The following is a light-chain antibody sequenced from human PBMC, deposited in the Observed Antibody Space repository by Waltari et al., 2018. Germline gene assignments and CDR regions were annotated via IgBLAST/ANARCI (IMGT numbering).Light chain of an antibody. CDR2: GNS. CDR3: QSYDSSLSGSLV. J-gene: IGLJ2*01. CDR1: SSNIGAVYD. Sequence: QSVLTQPPPVAGAPGQRVTIPCTGSSSNIGAVYDVHWYQQLPGTAPKLLIYGNSNRPSGVPDRFSGSKSGTSASLAITVLQAEDEADYYCQSYDSSLSGSLVFGGGTKLNVL. V-gene: IGLV1-40*01.